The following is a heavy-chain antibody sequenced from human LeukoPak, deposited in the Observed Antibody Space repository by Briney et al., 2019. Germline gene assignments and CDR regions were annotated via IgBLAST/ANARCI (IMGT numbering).Heavy chain of an antibody. J-gene: IGHJ4*02. CDR1: GLTFSNAW. CDR2: IKSKTDGGTT. V-gene: IGHV3-15*01. Sequence: GGSLRLSCAASGLTFSNAWMSWVRQAPGKGLEWVGRIKSKTDGGTTDYAAPVKGRFTISRDDSKNTLYLQMNSLKTEDTAVYYCTTDWKSSGWYLPFDYWGQGTLVTVSS. D-gene: IGHD6-19*01. CDR3: TTDWKSSGWYLPFDY.